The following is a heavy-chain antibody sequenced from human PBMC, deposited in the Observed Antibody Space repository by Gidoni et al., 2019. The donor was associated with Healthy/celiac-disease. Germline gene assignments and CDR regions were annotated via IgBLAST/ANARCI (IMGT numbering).Heavy chain of an antibody. J-gene: IGHJ3*02. D-gene: IGHD2-15*01. CDR1: GFTFSSYW. V-gene: IGHV3-7*03. CDR2: IKQDGSEK. CDR3: ARDPSPNVVVAAADAFDI. Sequence: EVQLVESGEGLVQPGGSVRLSCAASGFTFSSYWMSWVRQAPGKGLEWVANIKQDGSEKDYVDSVKGRFTIYRDNAKNSLYLQMNSLRAEDTAVYYCARDPSPNVVVAAADAFDIWGQGTMVTVSS.